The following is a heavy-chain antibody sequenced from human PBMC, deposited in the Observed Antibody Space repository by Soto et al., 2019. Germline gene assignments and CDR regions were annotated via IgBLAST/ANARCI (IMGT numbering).Heavy chain of an antibody. CDR2: IYPGDSDT. CDR3: ARRVYGYSYAD. V-gene: IGHV5-51*03. CDR1: GYSFTTYW. J-gene: IGHJ4*02. Sequence: EVQLVQSGAEVAKPVESLKISCKASGYSFTTYWVGWVRQMPGKGLEWMGIIYPGDSDTRYSPSFQGQVTISADKSISTAYLQWSSLKASDTAIYYCARRVYGYSYADWGQGTLVTVSS. D-gene: IGHD5-18*01.